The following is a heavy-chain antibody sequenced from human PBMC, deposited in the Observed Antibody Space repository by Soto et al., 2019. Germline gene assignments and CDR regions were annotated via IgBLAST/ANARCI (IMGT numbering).Heavy chain of an antibody. D-gene: IGHD6-6*01. CDR1: GGSMINYY. CDR2: IYYSGST. Sequence: PSETLSLTCTVSGGSMINYYWSWIRQPPGKGLEWIGYIYYSGSTNYNPSLKSRVTISVDTSKKQFSLKLNSVTTVDTAVYYCERASGSSVVARIVDRWGRGTLVTVSS. J-gene: IGHJ4*02. V-gene: IGHV4-59*01. CDR3: ERASGSSVVARIVDR.